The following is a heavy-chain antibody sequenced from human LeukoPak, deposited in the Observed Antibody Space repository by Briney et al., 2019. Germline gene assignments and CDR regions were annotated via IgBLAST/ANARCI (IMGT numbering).Heavy chain of an antibody. V-gene: IGHV3-30-3*01. CDR2: ISYDGSNK. Sequence: GRSLRLSCAASGFTFSSYAMHWVRQAPGKGLEWVAVISYDGSNKYYADSVKGRFTISRDNSKNMLYLQMNSLRAEDTAVYYCARTIIAVAGTLRGDYFDYWGQGTLVTVSS. CDR3: ARTIIAVAGTLRGDYFDY. J-gene: IGHJ4*02. CDR1: GFTFSSYA. D-gene: IGHD6-19*01.